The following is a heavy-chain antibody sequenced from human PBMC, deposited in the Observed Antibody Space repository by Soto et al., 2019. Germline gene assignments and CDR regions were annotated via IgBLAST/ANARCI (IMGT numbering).Heavy chain of an antibody. Sequence: SETLSLTCAVYGGSFSGYYWSWIRQPPGKGLEWIGEINHSGSTNYNPSLKSRVTISVDTSKNQFSLKLSSVTAADTAVYYCAREGALFGVVTPGYYYYYMDVWGKGTTVTVSS. CDR1: GGSFSGYY. D-gene: IGHD3-3*01. CDR3: AREGALFGVVTPGYYYYYMDV. J-gene: IGHJ6*03. CDR2: INHSGST. V-gene: IGHV4-34*01.